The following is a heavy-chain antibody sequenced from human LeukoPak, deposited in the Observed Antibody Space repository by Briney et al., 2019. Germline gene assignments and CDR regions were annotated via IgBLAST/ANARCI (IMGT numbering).Heavy chain of an antibody. CDR2: VYWDDDK. J-gene: IGHJ4*02. V-gene: IGHV2-5*02. CDR1: GFSLNNTGVG. D-gene: IGHD5-18*01. CDR3: AHSLRLHHFDY. Sequence: SGPTLVRSAQTLTLTCSFSGFSLNNTGVGMGWIRQPPGKALEWLAFVYWDDDKRYSPSLESRLTIAMDTSKNQVVLKMTNVDPVDTATYYCAHSLRLHHFDYWGQGALLTVSS.